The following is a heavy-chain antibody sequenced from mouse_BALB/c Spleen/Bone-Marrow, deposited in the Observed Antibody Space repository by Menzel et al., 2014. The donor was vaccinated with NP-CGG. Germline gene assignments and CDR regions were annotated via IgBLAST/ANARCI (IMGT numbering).Heavy chain of an antibody. CDR1: GYSFTGYF. V-gene: IGHV1-20*02. CDR2: INPYNGDT. Sequence: EVQLQQSGPELVKPGASVKISRKASGYSFTGYFMNWVMQSHGKSPEWIGRINPYNGDTFYNQKFKGKATLTVDKSSSTAHMELRSLASEDSAVYYCARSGYYGSSYFDYWGQGTTLTVSS. D-gene: IGHD1-1*01. CDR3: ARSGYYGSSYFDY. J-gene: IGHJ2*01.